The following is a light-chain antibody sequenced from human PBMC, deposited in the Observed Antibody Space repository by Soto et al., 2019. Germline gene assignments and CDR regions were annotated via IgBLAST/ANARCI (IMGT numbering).Light chain of an antibody. CDR1: SSDVGGYNY. V-gene: IGLV2-14*01. J-gene: IGLJ1*01. CDR2: EVS. Sequence: QSVLTQPASVSGSPGQSITISCTGTSSDVGGYNYVSWYQQQSGKAPKLMIHEVSNRPSGVSTRFSGSKSGNTASLTISGLQPEDEADYYCSSFTSSRAYVFGIGTKLTVL. CDR3: SSFTSSRAYV.